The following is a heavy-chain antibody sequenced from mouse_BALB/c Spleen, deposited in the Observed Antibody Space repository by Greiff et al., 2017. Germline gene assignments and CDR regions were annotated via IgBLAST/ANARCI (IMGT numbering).Heavy chain of an antibody. J-gene: IGHJ3*01. V-gene: IGHV5-6-4*01. CDR1: GFTFSSYT. CDR3: TRDGGFAY. CDR2: ISSGGSYT. Sequence: EVQLVESGGGLVKPGGSLKLSCAASGFTFSSYTMSWVRQTPEKRLEWVATISSGGSYTYYPDSVKGRFTISRDNAKNTLYLQMSSLKSEDTAMYYCTRDGGFAYWGQGTLVTVSA.